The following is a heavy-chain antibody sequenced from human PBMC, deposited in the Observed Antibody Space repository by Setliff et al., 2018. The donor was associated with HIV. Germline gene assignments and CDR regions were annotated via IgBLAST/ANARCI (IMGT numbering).Heavy chain of an antibody. CDR3: ARVFQSYFFDF. V-gene: IGHV3-33*08. J-gene: IGHJ4*02. CDR1: GLPFYNYW. D-gene: IGHD3-3*01. CDR2: IWYDGSEK. Sequence: GGSLRLSCVASGLPFYNYWMTWLRQAPGKGLEWVANIWYDGSEKYYADSVKGRFTISRDKSKNTLYLQMNSLRTEDTAVYYCARVFQSYFFDFWGQGTLVTVSS.